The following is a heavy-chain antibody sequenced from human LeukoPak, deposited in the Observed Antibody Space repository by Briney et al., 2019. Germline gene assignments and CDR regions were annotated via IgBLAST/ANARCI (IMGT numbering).Heavy chain of an antibody. CDR2: IIPIFGTA. J-gene: IGHJ4*02. V-gene: IGHV1-69*05. CDR1: GGTFSSYA. D-gene: IGHD3-10*01. Sequence: SVKVSCKASGGTFSSYAISWVRQAPGQGLEWMGGIIPIFGTANYAQKFQGRVTITTDESTSTAYMELSSLRSEDTAVYYCATGNGWMVRGVIFFDYWGQGTLVTVSS. CDR3: ATGNGWMVRGVIFFDY.